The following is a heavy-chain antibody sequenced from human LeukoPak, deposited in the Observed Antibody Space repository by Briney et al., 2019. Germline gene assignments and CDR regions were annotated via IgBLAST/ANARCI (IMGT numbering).Heavy chain of an antibody. J-gene: IGHJ4*02. V-gene: IGHV4-39*07. D-gene: IGHD4-17*01. CDR2: IYYSGST. CDR3: ARVLSGDSHEGVNDY. Sequence: GSLRLSCAASGFTFSSYSMSWIRQPPGKGLEWIGSIYYSGSTYYNPSLKSRVTISVDTSKNQFSLKLSSVTAADTAVYYCARVLSGDSHEGVNDYWGQGTLVTVSS. CDR1: GFTFSSYS.